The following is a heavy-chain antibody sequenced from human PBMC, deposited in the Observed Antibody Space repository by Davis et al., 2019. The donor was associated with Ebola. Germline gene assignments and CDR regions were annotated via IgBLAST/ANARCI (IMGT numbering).Heavy chain of an antibody. V-gene: IGHV1-18*04. CDR3: ARRADY. Sequence: AASVKVSCKASGYTFTNYGITWVRQAPGQGLEWMGWINPHNGNTNYAQNVQGRVIMTSDTATTTAYMEVGSLRSDDTAVYYCARRADYWGQGTLVTVSS. J-gene: IGHJ4*02. CDR1: GYTFTNYG. CDR2: INPHNGNT.